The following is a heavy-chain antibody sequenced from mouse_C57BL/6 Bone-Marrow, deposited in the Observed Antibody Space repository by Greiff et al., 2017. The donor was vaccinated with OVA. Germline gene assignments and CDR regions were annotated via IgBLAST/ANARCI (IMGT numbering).Heavy chain of an antibody. CDR1: GYTFTSYG. Sequence: QVHVKQSGAELARPGASVKLSCKASGYTFTSYGISWVKQRTGQGLEWIGEIYPRSGNTYYNEKFKGKATLTADKSSSTAYMELRSLTSEDSAVYFCARRIWYYGSSYVAWVYWGQGTLVTVSA. CDR2: IYPRSGNT. J-gene: IGHJ3*01. V-gene: IGHV1-81*01. D-gene: IGHD1-1*01. CDR3: ARRIWYYGSSYVAWVY.